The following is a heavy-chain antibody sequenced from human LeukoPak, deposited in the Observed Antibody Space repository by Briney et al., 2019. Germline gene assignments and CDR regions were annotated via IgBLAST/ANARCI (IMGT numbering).Heavy chain of an antibody. D-gene: IGHD3-22*01. Sequence: PSETLSLTCAVYGGSFSGYYWSWIRQPPGKGLEWIGEINHSGSTNYNPSLKSRVTISVDTSKNQFSLKLSSVTAADTDVYYCARLGKGGLYYDSILARGFDYWGQGTLVTVSS. J-gene: IGHJ4*02. CDR1: GGSFSGYY. CDR2: INHSGST. V-gene: IGHV4-34*01. CDR3: ARLGKGGLYYDSILARGFDY.